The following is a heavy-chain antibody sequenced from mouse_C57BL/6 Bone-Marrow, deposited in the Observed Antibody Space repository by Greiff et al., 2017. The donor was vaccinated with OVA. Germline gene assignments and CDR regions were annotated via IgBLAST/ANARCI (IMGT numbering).Heavy chain of an antibody. CDR2: INPSTGGT. CDR1: GYSFTGYY. V-gene: IGHV1-42*01. D-gene: IGHD2-2*01. Sequence: EVQLQQSGPELVKPGASVKISCKASGYSFTGYYMNWVKQSPEKSLEWIGEINPSTGGTTYNQKFKAKATLTVDKSSSTYYMPRKSLTSEDSAVYNSARFYYGYLYYFDYWGQGTTLTVPS. J-gene: IGHJ2*01. CDR3: ARFYYGYLYYFDY.